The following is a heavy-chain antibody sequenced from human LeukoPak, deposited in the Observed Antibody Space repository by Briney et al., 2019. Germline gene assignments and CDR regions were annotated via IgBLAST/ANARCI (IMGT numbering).Heavy chain of an antibody. CDR2: IKSKTDGGAT. CDR1: GFIFRKAW. CDR3: TTDRDSTRMALSY. V-gene: IGHV3-15*01. Sequence: GGSLRLSCPASGFIFRKAWMSWVGQAPGRGLEGVGRIKSKTDGGATDYAAPVKGRFTISRDDSKNTLYLQMNSLITEDTAVYYCTTDRDSTRMALSYWGQGTLVTVSS. J-gene: IGHJ4*02. D-gene: IGHD3-22*01.